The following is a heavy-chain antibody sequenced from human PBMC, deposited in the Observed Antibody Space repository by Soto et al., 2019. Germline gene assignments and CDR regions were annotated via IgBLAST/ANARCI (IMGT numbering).Heavy chain of an antibody. V-gene: IGHV1-18*01. CDR1: GYTFTSYA. CDR3: ARDGYCSSTSCQNWFDP. CDR2: ISAYNGNT. J-gene: IGHJ5*02. Sequence: GASVKVSSKASGYTFTSYAISWVRQAPGQRLEWMGWISAYNGNTNYAQKLQGRVTMTTDTSTSTAYMELRSLRSDDTAVYYCARDGYCSSTSCQNWFDPWGQGTLVTVSS. D-gene: IGHD2-2*03.